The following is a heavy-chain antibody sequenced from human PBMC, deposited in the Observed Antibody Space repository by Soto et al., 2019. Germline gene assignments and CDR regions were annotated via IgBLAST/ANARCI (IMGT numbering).Heavy chain of an antibody. V-gene: IGHV3-43*01. CDR2: ISWDGGST. CDR3: AKGLIAAQDYYYYGMDV. Sequence: GGSLRLSCAASGFTFDDYTMHWVRQAPGKGLEWVSLISWDGGSTYYADSVKGRFTISRDNSKNSLYLQMNSLRTEDTALYYCAKGLIAAQDYYYYGMDVWGQGTTVTVS. J-gene: IGHJ6*02. D-gene: IGHD6-25*01. CDR1: GFTFDDYT.